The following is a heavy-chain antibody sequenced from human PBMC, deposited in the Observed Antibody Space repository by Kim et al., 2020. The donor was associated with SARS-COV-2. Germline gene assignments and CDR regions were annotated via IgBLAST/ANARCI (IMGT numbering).Heavy chain of an antibody. CDR3: ARSFRPVDY. CDR2: ISGSSSYT. CDR1: GFTFSEYY. Sequence: GGSLRLSCAASGFTFSEYYMTWHRQAPGKGLEWLSHISGSSSYTNYADSVKGRFTISRDNAKNSLYLQMNSLRAEDTAVYYCARSFRPVDYWGQGTLVTVSS. J-gene: IGHJ4*02. D-gene: IGHD3-10*01. V-gene: IGHV3-11*03.